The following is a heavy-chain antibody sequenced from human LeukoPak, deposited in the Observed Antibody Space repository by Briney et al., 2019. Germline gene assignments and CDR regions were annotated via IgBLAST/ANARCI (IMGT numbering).Heavy chain of an antibody. V-gene: IGHV4-39*07. D-gene: IGHD6-13*01. CDR3: AISIAAAGTWGSSFVFDY. CDR1: GGSISSSSYY. CDR2: IYYSGST. Sequence: KPSETLSLTCTVSGGSISSSSYYWGWIRQPPGKGLEWIGSIYYSGSTYYNPSLKSRVTISVDTSKNQFSLKLSSVTAADTAVYYCAISIAAAGTWGSSFVFDYWGQGTLVTVSS. J-gene: IGHJ4*02.